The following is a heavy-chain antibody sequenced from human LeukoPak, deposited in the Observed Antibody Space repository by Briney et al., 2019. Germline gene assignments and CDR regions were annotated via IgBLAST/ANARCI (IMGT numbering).Heavy chain of an antibody. Sequence: SRTLSLTCTVSGGSISSGDYYWSWIRQPPGKGLEWIGYIYYSGSTYYNPSLKSRVTISVDTSKNQFSLKLTSVTAADTAVYYCARDQTAAGRVDYWGQGTLVTVSS. CDR2: IYYSGST. J-gene: IGHJ4*02. CDR1: GGSISSGDYY. D-gene: IGHD6-13*01. V-gene: IGHV4-30-4*08. CDR3: ARDQTAAGRVDY.